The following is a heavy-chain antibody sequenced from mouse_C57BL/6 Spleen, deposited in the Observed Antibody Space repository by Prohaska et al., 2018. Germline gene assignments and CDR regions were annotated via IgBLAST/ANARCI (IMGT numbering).Heavy chain of an antibody. J-gene: IGHJ4*01. V-gene: IGHV1-64*01. Sequence: QVQLQQPGAELVKPGASVKLSCKASGYTFTSYWMHWVKQRPGQGLEWIGMIHPNSGSTNYKEKFKSKAKRTGDKAPSQADMKLSSRTCEDSALYDCTRARSTGAMDYWGQGTSFTVSS. CDR2: IHPNSGST. CDR1: GYTFTSYW. D-gene: IGHD1-1*01. CDR3: TRARSTGAMDY.